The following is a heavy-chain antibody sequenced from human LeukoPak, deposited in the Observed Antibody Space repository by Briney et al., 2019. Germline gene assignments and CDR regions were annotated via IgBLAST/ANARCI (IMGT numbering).Heavy chain of an antibody. CDR3: ARGLLPALDY. Sequence: SETLSLTCTVSGGSISSSSYYWGWIRQPPGKGLEWIGSIYYSGSTYYNPSLKSRVTISVDTSKNQFSLKLSSVTAADTAVYYCARGLLPALDYWGQGTLVTVSS. CDR1: GGSISSSSYY. CDR2: IYYSGST. D-gene: IGHD1-26*01. V-gene: IGHV4-39*01. J-gene: IGHJ4*02.